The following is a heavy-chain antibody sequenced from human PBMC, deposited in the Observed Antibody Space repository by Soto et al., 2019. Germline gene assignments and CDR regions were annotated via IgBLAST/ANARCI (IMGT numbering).Heavy chain of an antibody. D-gene: IGHD2-2*01. CDR2: FYHSGGT. V-gene: IGHV4-4*02. Sequence: QVQLQESGPGLVKPSETLSLTWAVYGGSISSNKWWSGVRQPPGKGLGWMGEFYHSGGTNYNPSLKSRVTISLDKSKNQFSLKLTSVTAADSAVYYCARDDHIVVVPTSLGAMDVWGQGTTVTVSS. CDR1: GGSISSNKW. CDR3: ARDDHIVVVPTSLGAMDV. J-gene: IGHJ6*02.